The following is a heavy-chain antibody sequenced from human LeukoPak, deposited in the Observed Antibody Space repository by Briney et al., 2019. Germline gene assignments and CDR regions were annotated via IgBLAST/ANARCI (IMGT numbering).Heavy chain of an antibody. J-gene: IGHJ4*02. CDR3: ARVFWETVNTGYYSDF. V-gene: IGHV3-21*01. CDR1: EFVFSSHA. Sequence: GGSLRLSCVASEFVFSSHAMIWVRQAPGKGLEWISSITSSSSHIFYADSVGGRFTISRDNANNALHLQMNSLRAEDTAVYYCARVFWETVNTGYYSDFWGQGTLVTVSS. CDR2: ITSSSSHI. D-gene: IGHD3-22*01.